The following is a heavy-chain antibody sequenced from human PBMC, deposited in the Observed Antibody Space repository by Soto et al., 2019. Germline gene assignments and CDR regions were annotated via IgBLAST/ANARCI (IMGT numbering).Heavy chain of an antibody. J-gene: IGHJ6*02. CDR3: ARKRDAFCGGDCCLVDV. V-gene: IGHV3-21*01. Sequence: WGSLRLSCAASGVTFNDYGRNWIRQAPGKGLEWISYISTSSSYIYYAAPMKGRFTISRDNTKKSLYLEMNRLGVEETAVYYCARKRDAFCGGDCCLVDVWGQGTSVTVSS. D-gene: IGHD2-21*02. CDR2: ISTSSSYI. CDR1: GVTFNDYG.